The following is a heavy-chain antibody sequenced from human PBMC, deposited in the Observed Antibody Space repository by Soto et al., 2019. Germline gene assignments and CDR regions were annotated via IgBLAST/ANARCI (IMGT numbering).Heavy chain of an antibody. Sequence: GGSLRLSCAASGFTFSTYAMQWVRQAPGKGPAWVSRINHDGSKTEYADSVKGRFTISRDNAKNTLYLQMNALRVEDTAVYYCTRGPRSTSTGTGAFWGQGTLVTVSS. D-gene: IGHD1-1*01. CDR2: INHDGSKT. J-gene: IGHJ4*02. CDR3: TRGPRSTSTGTGAF. CDR1: GFTFSTYA. V-gene: IGHV3-74*01.